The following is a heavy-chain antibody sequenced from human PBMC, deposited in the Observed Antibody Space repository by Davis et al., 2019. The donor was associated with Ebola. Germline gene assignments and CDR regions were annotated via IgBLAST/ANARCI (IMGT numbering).Heavy chain of an antibody. J-gene: IGHJ3*01. CDR1: GGSVSSSRYY. Sequence: PSETLSLTCTVSGGSVSSSRYYWGWIRQPPGKGLEWIGSIYYSGNTYYNPSLKSRVTISVDTSKNQFSLKLNSVTAADTAVYYCARGGLVPAALYLWGQGTMVTVSS. V-gene: IGHV4-39*07. CDR3: ARGGLVPAALYL. D-gene: IGHD2-2*01. CDR2: IYYSGNT.